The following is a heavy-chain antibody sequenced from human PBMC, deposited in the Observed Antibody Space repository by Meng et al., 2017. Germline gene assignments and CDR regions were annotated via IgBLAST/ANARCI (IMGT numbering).Heavy chain of an antibody. J-gene: IGHJ5*02. Sequence: KISCKASGGTFSSYAISWVRQAPGQGLEWMGGIIPIFGTANYAQKFQGRVTITRDTSASTAYMELSSLRSEDTAVYYCARVSGSSGWTPSKSAAFDPWGQGTLVTVSS. V-gene: IGHV1-69*05. D-gene: IGHD6-19*01. CDR3: ARVSGSSGWTPSKSAAFDP. CDR2: IIPIFGTA. CDR1: GGTFSSYA.